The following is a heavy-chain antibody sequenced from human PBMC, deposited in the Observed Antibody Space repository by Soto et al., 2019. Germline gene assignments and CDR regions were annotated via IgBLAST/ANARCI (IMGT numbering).Heavy chain of an antibody. J-gene: IGHJ6*03. CDR2: INPDDSDS. CDR3: VRSTVNRKTVFYYFYYMDV. Sequence: EVQLVQSGAEVKKPGESLKISCQASGYRFTNNWIAWVRQMPGKGLEWMGIINPDDSDSRYSPSFQGQVTISADKSISTAYLQWNSLKASDSAMYYCVRSTVNRKTVFYYFYYMDVWGKGTTVTVS. V-gene: IGHV5-51*03. CDR1: GYRFTNNW. D-gene: IGHD1-26*01.